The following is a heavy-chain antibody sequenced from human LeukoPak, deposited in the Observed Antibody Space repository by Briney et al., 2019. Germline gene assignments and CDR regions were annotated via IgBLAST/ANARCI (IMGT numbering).Heavy chain of an antibody. CDR2: IYYSGST. CDR3: ARGDYDILTGYYVGYFDY. CDR1: GGSISSGGYY. J-gene: IGHJ4*02. V-gene: IGHV4-31*03. D-gene: IGHD3-9*01. Sequence: PSKTLSLTCTVSGGSISSGGYYWSWIRQHPGKGLEWIGYIYYSGSTYYNPSLKSRVTISVDTSKNQFSLKLSSVTAADTAVYYCARGDYDILTGYYVGYFDYWGQGTLVTVSS.